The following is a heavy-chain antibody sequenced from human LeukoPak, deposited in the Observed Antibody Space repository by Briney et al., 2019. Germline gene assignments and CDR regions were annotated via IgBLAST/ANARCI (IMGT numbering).Heavy chain of an antibody. D-gene: IGHD3-22*01. J-gene: IGHJ5*02. V-gene: IGHV3-53*01. Sequence: GGSLRLSCAASGFTVSSNYMSWVRQAPGEGLEWVSALYSGGTTYYADSVKGRFTISRDNSRNTVYLQMNSLRAEDTAVYYCARGVLYDKSRGGWFDPWGQGTLVTVSS. CDR3: ARGVLYDKSRGGWFDP. CDR2: LYSGGTT. CDR1: GFTVSSNY.